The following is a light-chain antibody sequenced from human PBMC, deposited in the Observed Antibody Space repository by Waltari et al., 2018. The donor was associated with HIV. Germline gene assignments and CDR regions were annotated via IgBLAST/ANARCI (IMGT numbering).Light chain of an antibody. CDR2: GSS. V-gene: IGLV1-40*01. J-gene: IGLJ3*02. CDR1: NFNIGAGYD. Sequence: QSVLTQPPSVSGTPGQRITISCTGPNFNIGAGYDVHWFRAVPGADPKRRFHGSSLRPYVVPDRLSGSKSGTSASLAITCLQAEDESDYYCQSYDISLSVWLFGGGTRLTVL. CDR3: QSYDISLSVWL.